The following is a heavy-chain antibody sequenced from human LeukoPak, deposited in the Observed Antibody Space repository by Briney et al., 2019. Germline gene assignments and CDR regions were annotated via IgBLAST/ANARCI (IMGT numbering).Heavy chain of an antibody. CDR1: GYTFTSYD. D-gene: IGHD3-22*01. CDR3: ARERKYDSSGYYYRRALDY. CDR2: MNPNSGNT. J-gene: IGHJ4*02. V-gene: IGHV1-8*01. Sequence: ASVKVSCKASGYTFTSYDINWVRQATGQGLEWMGWMNPNSGNTGYAQKFQGRVTMTRNTSISTAYMELSSLRSEDTAVYYCARERKYDSSGYYYRRALDYWGQGTQVTVSS.